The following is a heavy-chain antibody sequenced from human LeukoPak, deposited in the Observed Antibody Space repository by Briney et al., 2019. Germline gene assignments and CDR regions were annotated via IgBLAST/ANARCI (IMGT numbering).Heavy chain of an antibody. V-gene: IGHV4-39*07. CDR3: ARLGKMFGGVIGYFDY. D-gene: IGHD3-16*02. J-gene: IGHJ4*02. Sequence: PSETLSLTCTVSGGSISSSSYYWGWIRQPPGKGLEWIGSIYYSGSTYYNPSLKSRVTISVDTSKNQFSLKLSSVTAADTAVYYCARLGKMFGGVIGYFDYWGQGTLVTVSS. CDR2: IYYSGST. CDR1: GGSISSSSYY.